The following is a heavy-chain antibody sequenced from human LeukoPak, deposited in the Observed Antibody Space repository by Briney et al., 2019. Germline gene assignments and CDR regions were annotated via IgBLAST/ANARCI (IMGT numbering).Heavy chain of an antibody. V-gene: IGHV1-2*02. CDR3: AKWRGYSCGVSGPFDD. Sequence: ASVKVSCKASGYTFTGHHMHWVRQAPGQGLEWMGWIDPNSGGTNYAQKFQGRVTVTRDTSISTAYMELSRLKSDDTAVYYCAKWRGYSCGVSGPFDDWGQGTLVTVSS. D-gene: IGHD6-19*01. CDR1: GYTFTGHH. CDR2: IDPNSGGT. J-gene: IGHJ4*01.